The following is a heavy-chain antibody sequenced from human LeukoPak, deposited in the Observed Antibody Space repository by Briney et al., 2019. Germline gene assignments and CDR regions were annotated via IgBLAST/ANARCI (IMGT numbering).Heavy chain of an antibody. J-gene: IGHJ4*02. D-gene: IGHD1-20*01. CDR1: GFTFSSYE. Sequence: GGSLRLSCAASGFTFSSYEMNWVRQAPGKGLEWVSYISSSGSTIYYVDSVKSRFTISRDNAKNSLYLQMNSLRAEDTAVYYCAREGNWNDQDYWGQGTLVTVSS. CDR3: AREGNWNDQDY. V-gene: IGHV3-48*03. CDR2: ISSSGSTI.